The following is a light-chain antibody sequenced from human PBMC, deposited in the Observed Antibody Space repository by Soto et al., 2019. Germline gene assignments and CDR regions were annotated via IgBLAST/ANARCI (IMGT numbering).Light chain of an antibody. J-gene: IGKJ4*01. CDR1: LPMSNY. CDR3: QKYNSAPLT. V-gene: IGKV1-27*01. CDR2: AAS. Sequence: RIQQSPSSRAASEGRRLTFTCRASLPMSNYLAWYQQKPGKIPNLLIYAASTLQAGVPSRFSGSGSGTDFTLTISSLQPEDVAAYYCQKYNSAPLTFAGGTKVDIK.